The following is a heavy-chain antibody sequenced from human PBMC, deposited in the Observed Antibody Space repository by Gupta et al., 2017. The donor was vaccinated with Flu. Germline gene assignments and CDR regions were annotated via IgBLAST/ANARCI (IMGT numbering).Heavy chain of an antibody. J-gene: IGHJ4*02. CDR3: AKDHGGEQWLAHPFDY. CDR2: ISGSGGST. D-gene: IGHD6-19*01. V-gene: IGHV3-23*01. CDR1: GFTFSSYA. Sequence: EVQLLESGGGLVQPGGSLRLSCAASGFTFSSYAMSWVRQAPGKGLEWVSAISGSGGSTYYADSVKGRFTISRDNSKNTLYLQMNSLRAEDTAVYYCAKDHGGEQWLAHPFDYWGQGTLVTGSS.